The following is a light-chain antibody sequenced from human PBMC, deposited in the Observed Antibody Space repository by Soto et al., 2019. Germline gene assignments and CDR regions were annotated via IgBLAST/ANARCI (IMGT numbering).Light chain of an antibody. Sequence: SYELTQPPSVSVSPGQTATITCSGDKLGERYACWYQQRPGQSPVVVIYRDTKRPSGIPERFSGSTSGNTATLTISGAQALDEADYYCQTWDGNTMLFGGGTKLTVL. J-gene: IGLJ2*01. CDR2: RDT. CDR1: KLGERY. CDR3: QTWDGNTML. V-gene: IGLV3-1*01.